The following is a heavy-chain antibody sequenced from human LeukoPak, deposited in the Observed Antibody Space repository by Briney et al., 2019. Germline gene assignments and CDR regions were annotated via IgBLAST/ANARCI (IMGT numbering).Heavy chain of an antibody. V-gene: IGHV4-59*12. CDR3: ARVQWLAIDY. Sequence: SETLSLTCTVSGGSISSYYWSWIRQPPGKGLEWIGHIYYSGSTNYNPSLKSRVTISVDTSKNQFSLKLSSVTAADTAVYYCARVQWLAIDYWGQGTLVTVSS. D-gene: IGHD6-19*01. CDR1: GGSISSYY. CDR2: IYYSGST. J-gene: IGHJ4*02.